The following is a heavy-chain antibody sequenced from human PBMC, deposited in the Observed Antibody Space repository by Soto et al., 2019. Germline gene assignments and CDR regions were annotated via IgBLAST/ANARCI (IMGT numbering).Heavy chain of an antibody. CDR3: VRDPPRGLGL. V-gene: IGHV3-74*01. J-gene: IGHJ4*02. CDR2: SNSDGSVT. Sequence: PGGSLRLSCAASGFTFSSYWMHWVRQAPGKGLVWVSRSNSDGSVTNYADSVRGRFTISRDNAKNTLYLQLSSLRAEDTAVYYCVRDPPRGLGLWGPGTLVSFSS. CDR1: GFTFSSYW. D-gene: IGHD3-10*01.